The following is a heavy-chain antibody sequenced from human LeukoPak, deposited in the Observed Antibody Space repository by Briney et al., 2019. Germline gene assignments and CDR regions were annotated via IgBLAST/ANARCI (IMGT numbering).Heavy chain of an antibody. CDR1: GFTFSSYG. D-gene: IGHD3-10*01. Sequence: PGGSLRLSCAASGFTFSSYGMHWVRQAPGKGLEWVAVISYDGSNKYYADSVKGRFTISRDNSKNTLYLQMNSLRAEDTAVYYCAKVGGVYYFDYWGQGTLVTVSS. V-gene: IGHV3-30*18. CDR3: AKVGGVYYFDY. J-gene: IGHJ4*02. CDR2: ISYDGSNK.